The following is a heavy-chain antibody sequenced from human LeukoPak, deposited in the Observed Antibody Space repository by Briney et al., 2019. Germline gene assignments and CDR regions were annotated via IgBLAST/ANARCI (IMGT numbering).Heavy chain of an antibody. V-gene: IGHV4-39*01. CDR2: IYYSGTT. CDR3: ARLYSSGWYGFGGPAKPVYYFDY. Sequence: SETLSLTCTVSGGSISSSSYYWGWIRQPPGNGVEWIGSIYYSGTTSYNTSLKSRVTISVDTSKNQFSLKLSSVTAADTAVYYCARLYSSGWYGFGGPAKPVYYFDYWGQGTLVTVSS. CDR1: GGSISSSSYY. J-gene: IGHJ4*02. D-gene: IGHD6-19*01.